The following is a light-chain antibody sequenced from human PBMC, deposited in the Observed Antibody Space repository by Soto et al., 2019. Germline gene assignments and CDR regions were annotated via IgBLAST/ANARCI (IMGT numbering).Light chain of an antibody. J-gene: IGKJ4*01. CDR2: GAS. CDR3: QQSYSTPL. Sequence: DIQMTQSPSSLSASVGDRVTITCRASQTISSYLNWYQHKPGKAPNVLIYGASSLQSGVPSRFSGSGSGTDFTLTINSLQPEDFATYYCQQSYSTPLFGGGTKVEIK. V-gene: IGKV1-39*01. CDR1: QTISSY.